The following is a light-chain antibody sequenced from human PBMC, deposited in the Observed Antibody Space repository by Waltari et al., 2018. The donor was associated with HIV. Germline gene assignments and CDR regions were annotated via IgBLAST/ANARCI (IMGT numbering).Light chain of an antibody. J-gene: IGLJ2*01. CDR1: SSKIGRNT. Sequence: QSVLSQPPSASGTPGQRVTISCSGGSSKIGRNTVNWDQQLPGTAPKLLIYSNNQRPSRVPDRFSGSKSGTSAYLDISGLQSEDEADYYCATWDDRMNGVVFGGGTKLTVL. V-gene: IGLV1-44*01. CDR2: SNN. CDR3: ATWDDRMNGVV.